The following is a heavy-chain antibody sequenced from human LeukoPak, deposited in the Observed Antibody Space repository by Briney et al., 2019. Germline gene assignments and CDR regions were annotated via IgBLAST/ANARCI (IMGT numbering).Heavy chain of an antibody. CDR3: ARRYRGSSGDYVGVSYYYCGMDV. V-gene: IGHV1-18*01. D-gene: IGHD4-17*01. Sequence: ASVKVSCKASGYTFTSYGISWVRQAPGQGLEWMGWISAYNGNTNYAQKLQGRVTMTTDTSTSTAYMELRSLRSEDTAVYYCARRYRGSSGDYVGVSYYYCGMDVWGQGTTVTVSS. CDR1: GYTFTSYG. CDR2: ISAYNGNT. J-gene: IGHJ6*02.